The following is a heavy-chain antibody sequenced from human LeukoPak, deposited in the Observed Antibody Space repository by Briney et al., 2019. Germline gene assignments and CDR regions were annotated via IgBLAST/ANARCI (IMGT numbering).Heavy chain of an antibody. CDR3: ATSMAQDVDAFHI. CDR1: GFTFSSYS. J-gene: IGHJ3*02. V-gene: IGHV3-21*01. Sequence: GGSLRLSCAASGFTFSSYSMNWVRQAPGKGLEWVSSISSSSSYIYYADSVKGRFTISRDNAKNSLYLQMNSLRAEDTAMFYCATSMAQDVDAFHIWGQGTMVTVSS. D-gene: IGHD2-21*01. CDR2: ISSSSSYI.